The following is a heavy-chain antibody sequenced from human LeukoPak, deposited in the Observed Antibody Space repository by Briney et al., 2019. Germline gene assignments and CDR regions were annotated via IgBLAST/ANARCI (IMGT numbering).Heavy chain of an antibody. J-gene: IGHJ6*03. CDR3: ARSDYNSYMDV. V-gene: IGHV3-48*04. CDR2: ITSSATI. Sequence: GGSLRLSCAASGFTFSSYTMNWVRQVPGKGLEWVSYITSSATIYYADSVKGRFTISRDNAKNSLYLQMSSLRAEDTAVYFCARSDYNSYMDVWAKGPRSPSP. CDR1: GFTFSSYT.